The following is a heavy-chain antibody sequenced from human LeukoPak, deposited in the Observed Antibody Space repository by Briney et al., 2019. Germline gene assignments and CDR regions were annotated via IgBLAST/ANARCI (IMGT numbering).Heavy chain of an antibody. D-gene: IGHD5-12*01. CDR3: ARSLGSKLATIGY. CDR1: GFTVSGNY. Sequence: PGGPLRLSCAASGFTVSGNYMSWVRQAPGKGLEWVSVIYSGGSTYYADSGKGRFTISRDNSKNTLYLQMNSLRAEDTAVYYCARSLGSKLATIGYWGQGTLVTVSS. CDR2: IYSGGST. J-gene: IGHJ4*02. V-gene: IGHV3-66*02.